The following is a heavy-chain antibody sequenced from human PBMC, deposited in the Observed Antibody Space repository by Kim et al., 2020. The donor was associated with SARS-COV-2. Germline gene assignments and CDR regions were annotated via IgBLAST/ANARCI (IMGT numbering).Heavy chain of an antibody. J-gene: IGHJ5*02. V-gene: IGHV4-39*01. CDR2: IYYSGST. Sequence: SETLSLTCTVSGGFISSSSYYWGWIRQPPGKGLEWIGSIYYSGSTYYNPSLKSRVTISVDTSKNQFSLKQSSVTAADTSVYYCAVSPYGSGRYYPNWFDPRGQRTLVSDSS. D-gene: IGHD3-10*01. CDR1: GGFISSSSYY. CDR3: AVSPYGSGRYYPNWFDP.